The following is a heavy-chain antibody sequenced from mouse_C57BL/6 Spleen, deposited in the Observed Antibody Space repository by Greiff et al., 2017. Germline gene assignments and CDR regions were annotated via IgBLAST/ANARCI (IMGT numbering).Heavy chain of an antibody. V-gene: IGHV5-9*01. Sequence: EVMLVESGGGLVKPGGSLKLSCAASGFTFSSYTMSWVRQTPEKRLEWVATISGGGGNTYYPDSVKGRFTMSRDNAKNTLYLQMSSLRSEDTALYYCARDSPGYFDVWGTGTTVTVSS. CDR3: ARDSPGYFDV. J-gene: IGHJ1*03. CDR2: ISGGGGNT. CDR1: GFTFSSYT.